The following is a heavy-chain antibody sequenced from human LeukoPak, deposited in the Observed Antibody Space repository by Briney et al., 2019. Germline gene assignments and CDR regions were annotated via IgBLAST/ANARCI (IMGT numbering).Heavy chain of an antibody. J-gene: IGHJ4*02. V-gene: IGHV3-7*01. Sequence: GSLRLSCAASGFAFSSYWMTWVRQAPGKGLEGVANIKQDGSEKYYVDSVRGRFTISRDNAKDSLFLQMNSLRAEDTAVYYCARVGARYCSGGSCYSDFWGQGTLVTVSS. CDR2: IKQDGSEK. D-gene: IGHD2-15*01. CDR3: ARVGARYCSGGSCYSDF. CDR1: GFAFSSYW.